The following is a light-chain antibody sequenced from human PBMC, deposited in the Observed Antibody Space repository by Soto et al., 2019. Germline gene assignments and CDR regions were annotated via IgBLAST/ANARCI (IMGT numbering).Light chain of an antibody. CDR1: QNIDNY. J-gene: IGKJ1*01. CDR2: STS. CDR3: QQSSNIPWT. Sequence: IQLTQSPSSLSASVGDRVTVSCRSSQNIDNYLNWYVQRPGKAPELLIYSTSNLKSGVPSRFRGSGSGTDFSLTFNSLQSEDFATYYCQQSSNIPWTFGQGTKVEIK. V-gene: IGKV1-39*01.